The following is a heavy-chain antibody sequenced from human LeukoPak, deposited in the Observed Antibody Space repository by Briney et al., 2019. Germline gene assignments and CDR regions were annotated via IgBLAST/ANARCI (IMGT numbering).Heavy chain of an antibody. Sequence: GGSLRLSCAASGCTFSSYAMSWVRQAPGKGLEWVLAISGSGGSTYYADSVKGRFTISRDNSKNTLYLQMNSLRAEDTAVYYCAKDWGITMIVVVIGYFDYWGQGTLVTVSS. CDR3: AKDWGITMIVVVIGYFDY. J-gene: IGHJ4*02. D-gene: IGHD3-22*01. CDR1: GCTFSSYA. V-gene: IGHV3-23*01. CDR2: ISGSGGST.